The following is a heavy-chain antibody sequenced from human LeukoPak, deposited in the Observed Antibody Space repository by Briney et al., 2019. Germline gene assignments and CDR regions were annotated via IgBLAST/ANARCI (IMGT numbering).Heavy chain of an antibody. J-gene: IGHJ4*02. V-gene: IGHV3-23*01. CDR2: SGST. Sequence: GGSLRLSCAASGFTFSSYAMSWVRQAPGKGLEWVSASGSTYYADSVKGRFTISRDNAKNSLYLQMNSLRAEDTAVYYCARPAADCGGDCYWAFDYWGQGTLVTVSS. CDR3: ARPAADCGGDCYWAFDY. CDR1: GFTFSSYA. D-gene: IGHD2-21*01.